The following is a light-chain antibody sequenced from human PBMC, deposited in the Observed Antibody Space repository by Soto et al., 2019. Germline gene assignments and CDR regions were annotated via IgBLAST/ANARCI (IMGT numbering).Light chain of an antibody. J-gene: IGKJ4*01. V-gene: IGKV3-11*01. CDR2: DAY. Sequence: EIVLTQSPATLSLSPGERATLSGRASQSVSSNLAWYQQKPGQAPRLLIFDAYNRATGIPGRFSGSGSGTDFTLTISSLEPEDFAVYYCQQRSNWPLTFGGGTKVEIK. CDR3: QQRSNWPLT. CDR1: QSVSSN.